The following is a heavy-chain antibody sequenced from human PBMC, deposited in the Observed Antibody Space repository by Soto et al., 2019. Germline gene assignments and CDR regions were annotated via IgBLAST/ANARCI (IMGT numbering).Heavy chain of an antibody. D-gene: IGHD3-3*01. CDR3: ARDPYYDFWSGYGGFDY. Sequence: GASVKVSCKASGYTFTSYGISWVRQAPGQGLEWMGWISAYNGNTNYAQKLQGRVTMTTDTSTSTAYMELRSLRSDDTAVYYCARDPYYDFWSGYGGFDYWGQGTLVTVSS. CDR1: GYTFTSYG. J-gene: IGHJ4*02. CDR2: ISAYNGNT. V-gene: IGHV1-18*01.